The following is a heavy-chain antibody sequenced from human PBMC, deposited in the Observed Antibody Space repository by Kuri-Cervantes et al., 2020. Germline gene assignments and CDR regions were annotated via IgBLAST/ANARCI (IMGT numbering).Heavy chain of an antibody. D-gene: IGHD3-10*01. Sequence: GESLKISCAASGFTFSSYAMSWVRQAPGKGLEWVSAISGSGGSTYYADSVKGRFTISRDNSKNTLYLQMNSLRAEDTAVYYCARGSGSDYSNYYYYGMDVWGQGTTVTVSS. CDR1: GFTFSSYA. V-gene: IGHV3-23*01. CDR2: ISGSGGST. J-gene: IGHJ6*02. CDR3: ARGSGSDYSNYYYYGMDV.